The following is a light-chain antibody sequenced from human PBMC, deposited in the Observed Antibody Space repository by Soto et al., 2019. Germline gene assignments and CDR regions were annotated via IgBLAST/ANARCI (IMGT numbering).Light chain of an antibody. Sequence: QSALTQPASVSGSPGQSVTISCTGTSSDVGAYKYVSWYQTHPGKAPKLMIYGVSNRPSGISNRFSGSKSGNTAFLTISGLQPEDEADYYCSSFTGPTTLDVFGTGTKVTVL. CDR1: SSDVGAYKY. J-gene: IGLJ1*01. V-gene: IGLV2-14*03. CDR2: GVS. CDR3: SSFTGPTTLDV.